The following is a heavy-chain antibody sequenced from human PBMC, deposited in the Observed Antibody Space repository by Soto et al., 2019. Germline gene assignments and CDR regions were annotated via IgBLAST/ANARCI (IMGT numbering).Heavy chain of an antibody. V-gene: IGHV1-69*13. D-gene: IGHD4-4*01. CDR1: GGTFSSYA. CDR3: ARGEDYSNSRWFDP. CDR2: IIPIFGTA. Sequence: ASVKVSYKASGGTFSSYAISWVRQAPGQGLEWMGGIIPIFGTANYAQKFQGRVTITADESTSTAYMELSSLRSEDTAVYYCARGEDYSNSRWFDPWGQGTLVTVSS. J-gene: IGHJ5*02.